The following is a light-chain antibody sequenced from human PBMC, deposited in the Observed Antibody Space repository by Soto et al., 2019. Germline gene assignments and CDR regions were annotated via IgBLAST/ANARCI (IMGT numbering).Light chain of an antibody. J-gene: IGKJ4*01. CDR1: HDISDY. Sequence: DVQMTQSPSSLSASVGDRVTITCQASHDISDYLNWYQYKPGEAPTLLIYDASKLEARLPSRFSGRGSGTDFTFSISSLKPEDIATYYCQQYDNVPLNFGGGTKVDIK. CDR3: QQYDNVPLN. V-gene: IGKV1-33*01. CDR2: DAS.